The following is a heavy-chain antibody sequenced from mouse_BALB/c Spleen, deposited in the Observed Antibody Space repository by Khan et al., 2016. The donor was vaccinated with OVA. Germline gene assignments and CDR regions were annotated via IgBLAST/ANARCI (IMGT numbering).Heavy chain of an antibody. V-gene: IGHV1S29*02. J-gene: IGHJ3*01. CDR1: GYTFTDYN. Sequence: VQLKESGPEVVKPGASVKISCKASGYTFTDYNMDWVKQRHGKSLEWIGYFFPNSGGSGYNQKFKTKATLTVDISSNTAYMDLRSLTSEDSAVCYCVRSGYGSFAFWGQGTLVTVS. CDR3: VRSGYGSFAF. CDR2: FFPNSGGS. D-gene: IGHD1-2*01.